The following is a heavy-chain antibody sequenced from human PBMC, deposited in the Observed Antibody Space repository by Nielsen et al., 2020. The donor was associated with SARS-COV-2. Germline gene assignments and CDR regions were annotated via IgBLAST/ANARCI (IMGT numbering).Heavy chain of an antibody. D-gene: IGHD3-22*01. CDR1: SGSFRSGSYY. Sequence: SETLSLTCTVSSGSFRSGSYYWSWIRQTAGKGLEWIGRISIGGGPNYNPSLKSRVPISMDTSKNQFSLKLTSVTAADTAVYYCAHQSYSDDDRYADFWGQGTLVTVSS. CDR3: AHQSYSDDDRYADF. V-gene: IGHV4-61*02. J-gene: IGHJ4*02. CDR2: ISIGGGP.